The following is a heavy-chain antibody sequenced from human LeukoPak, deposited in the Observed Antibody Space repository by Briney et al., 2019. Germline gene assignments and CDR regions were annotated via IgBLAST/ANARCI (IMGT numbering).Heavy chain of an antibody. Sequence: GGSLRLSCAASGFTFDDYAMHWVRQAPGKGLEWVSLISWDGSRTYYTDSVKGRFTISRDNSKNSLYLQMNSLRAEDTALYYCAKVAVVVVARPYYFDYWGQGTLVTVSS. J-gene: IGHJ4*02. V-gene: IGHV3-43D*03. CDR1: GFTFDDYA. CDR3: AKVAVVVVARPYYFDY. CDR2: ISWDGSRT. D-gene: IGHD2-15*01.